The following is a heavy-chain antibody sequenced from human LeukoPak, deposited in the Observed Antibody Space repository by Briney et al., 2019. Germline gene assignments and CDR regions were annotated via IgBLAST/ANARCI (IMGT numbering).Heavy chain of an antibody. Sequence: PGGSLRLSCAASGFTFSSYAMSWVRQAPGKGLEWVSAISGSGGSTYYADSVKGRFTISRDNSKNTLFLQMNGLRAEETAMYYCATPYTSGWSLYFDNWGQGTLVTVSS. CDR1: GFTFSSYA. CDR2: ISGSGGST. D-gene: IGHD6-19*01. V-gene: IGHV3-23*01. CDR3: ATPYTSGWSLYFDN. J-gene: IGHJ4*02.